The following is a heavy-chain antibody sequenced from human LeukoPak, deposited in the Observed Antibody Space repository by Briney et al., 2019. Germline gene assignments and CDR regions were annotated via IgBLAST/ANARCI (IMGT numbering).Heavy chain of an antibody. V-gene: IGHV4-31*03. CDR2: IYYSGST. D-gene: IGHD3/OR15-3a*01. CDR3: ARFMDGVPYNWFDP. CDR1: GGSISSGGYY. J-gene: IGHJ5*02. Sequence: NSSETLSLTCTVSGGSISSGGYYWSWVRQHPGKGLEWIGYIYYSGSTYYNPSLKSRFTISVDTSKDQFSLKLSSVTAADTAVYYCARFMDGVPYNWFDPWGQGTLVTVSS.